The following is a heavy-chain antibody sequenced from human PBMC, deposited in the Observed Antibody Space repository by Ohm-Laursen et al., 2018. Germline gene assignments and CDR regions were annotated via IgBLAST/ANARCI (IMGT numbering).Heavy chain of an antibody. CDR1: GGSISSYY. CDR2: IYYSGST. V-gene: IGHV4-59*01. J-gene: IGHJ4*02. Sequence: GTLSLTCPVSGGSISSYYWSWIRQPPGKGLEWIGYIYYSGSTNYNPSLKSRVTISVDTSKNQFSLKLSSVTAADTAVYYCARHRGGPIDSWGQGTLVTVSS. CDR3: ARHRGGPIDS. D-gene: IGHD5-24*01.